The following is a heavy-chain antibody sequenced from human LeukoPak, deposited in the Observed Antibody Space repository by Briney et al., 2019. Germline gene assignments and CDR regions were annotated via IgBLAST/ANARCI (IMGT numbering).Heavy chain of an antibody. V-gene: IGHV3-7*03. Sequence: PGGSLRLSCAASGFTFSSYWMSWVRQAPGKGLEWVANIKQDGSEKYYVDSVKGRFTISRDNAKNSLYLQMNSLRAEDPAVYYCAREIPPRIWFGSTGYWGQGTLVTVSS. CDR2: IKQDGSEK. D-gene: IGHD3-10*01. J-gene: IGHJ4*02. CDR3: AREIPPRIWFGSTGY. CDR1: GFTFSSYW.